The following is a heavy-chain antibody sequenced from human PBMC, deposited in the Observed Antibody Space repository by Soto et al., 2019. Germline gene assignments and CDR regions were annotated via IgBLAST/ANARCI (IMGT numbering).Heavy chain of an antibody. CDR3: ARWGCNYSAYFDY. J-gene: IGHJ4*02. V-gene: IGHV1-8*01. CDR1: GYTFTSYD. CDR2: MNPNSGNT. Sequence: VQLVQSGAEVKKPGASVKVSCKASGYTFTSYDINWVRQATGQGLEWMGWMNPNSGNTGYAQKFQARVTMTRNTFISTGYMELISLRSEDTDVYYCARWGCNYSAYFDYWGQGTLVTVSS. D-gene: IGHD4-4*01.